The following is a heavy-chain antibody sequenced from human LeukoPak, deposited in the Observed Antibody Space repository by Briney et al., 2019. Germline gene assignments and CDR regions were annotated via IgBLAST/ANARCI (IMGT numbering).Heavy chain of an antibody. CDR3: ARDYTIYGMDV. D-gene: IGHD2-2*02. V-gene: IGHV4-59*01. Sequence: SETLSLTCTVSGGSISGYYWSWIRQPPGKGLEWIGYIYYSGSTNYNPSLKSRVTISVDTSKNQFSLKLSSVTAADTAVYYCARDYTIYGMDVWGQGTTVTVSS. J-gene: IGHJ6*02. CDR1: GGSISGYY. CDR2: IYYSGST.